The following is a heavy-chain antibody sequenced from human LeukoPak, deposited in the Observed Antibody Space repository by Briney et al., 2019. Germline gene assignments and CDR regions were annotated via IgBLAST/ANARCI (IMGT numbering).Heavy chain of an antibody. CDR3: ARDMEDTAMVVYYYFDY. CDR2: INSDGSST. V-gene: IGHV3-74*01. CDR1: GFTFSSYW. D-gene: IGHD5-18*01. Sequence: PGGSLRLSCVASGFTFSSYWMHWVRQAPGKGLVWVSRINSDGSSTSYADSVKGRFTISRDNAKNTLYLQMNSLRAEDTAVYYCARDMEDTAMVVYYYFDYWGQGTLVTVSS. J-gene: IGHJ4*02.